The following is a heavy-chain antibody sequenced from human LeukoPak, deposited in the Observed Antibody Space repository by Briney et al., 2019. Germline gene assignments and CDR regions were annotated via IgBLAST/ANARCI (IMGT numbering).Heavy chain of an antibody. Sequence: RGESLRLSCPVSTFWSPYYNVNWVRQAPGKGLEWVSLIYSSGGTYYADSVKGRFTISRNHSKNKLFFQLNSLTAEDTAMYYFTRTFLSGEGYKAGYFDYRGDGAPVTVSS. CDR1: TFWSPYYN. V-gene: IGHV3-53*01. CDR2: IYSSGGT. CDR3: TRTFLSGEGYKAGYFDY. J-gene: IGHJ4*03. D-gene: IGHD5-24*01.